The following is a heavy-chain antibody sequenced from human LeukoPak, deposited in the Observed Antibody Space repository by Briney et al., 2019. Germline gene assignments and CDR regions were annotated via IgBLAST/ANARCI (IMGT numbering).Heavy chain of an antibody. D-gene: IGHD3-22*01. CDR1: GFTFSSYA. J-gene: IGHJ4*02. Sequence: GGSLRLSCAASGFTFSSYAMSWVRQALGKGLEWVSVIYSGGSTYYADSVKGRFTISRDNSKNTLYLQMNSLRAEDTAVYYCARVRDYYDSSGYYDYWGQGTLVTVSS. CDR3: ARVRDYYDSSGYYDY. CDR2: IYSGGST. V-gene: IGHV3-66*01.